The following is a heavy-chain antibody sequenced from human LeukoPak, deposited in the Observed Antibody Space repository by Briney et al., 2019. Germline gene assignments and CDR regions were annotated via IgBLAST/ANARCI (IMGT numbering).Heavy chain of an antibody. CDR2: ISGSGGST. V-gene: IGHV3-23*01. CDR1: GFTFSSYA. CDR3: AKDSLVATSPFDY. D-gene: IGHD5-12*01. Sequence: AGGSLRLSCAASGFTFSSYAMSWVRQAPGKGLEWVSAISGSGGSTYYADSVKGRFTISRDSSKNTLYLQMNSLRAEDTAVYYCAKDSLVATSPFDYWGQGTLVTVSS. J-gene: IGHJ4*02.